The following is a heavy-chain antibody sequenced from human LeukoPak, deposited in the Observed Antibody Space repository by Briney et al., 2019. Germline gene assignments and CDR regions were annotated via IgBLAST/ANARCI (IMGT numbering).Heavy chain of an antibody. J-gene: IGHJ4*02. Sequence: PGGSLRLSCAASRFTFSSYAMSWVRQAPGKGLEWVSAISGSGGSTYYADSVKGRFTISRDNSKNTLYLQMNSLRAEDTAVYYCAKDKAGATYWYYFDYWGQGTLVTVSS. D-gene: IGHD1-26*01. CDR2: ISGSGGST. CDR1: RFTFSSYA. V-gene: IGHV3-23*01. CDR3: AKDKAGATYWYYFDY.